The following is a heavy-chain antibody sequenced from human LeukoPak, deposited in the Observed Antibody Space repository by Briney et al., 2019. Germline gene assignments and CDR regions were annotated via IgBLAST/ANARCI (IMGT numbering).Heavy chain of an antibody. CDR1: GGSISSYY. D-gene: IGHD4-23*01. J-gene: IGHJ4*02. CDR2: IYYSGST. CDR3: ARYYGGTYFDY. Sequence: PSETLSLTCTVSGGSISSYYWSWIRQPPGKGLEWIGYIYYSGSTNYNPSLKSRVTISVDTSKNQFSLKLSSVTAADTAVYYCARYYGGTYFDYWGQGTLVTVSS. V-gene: IGHV4-59*12.